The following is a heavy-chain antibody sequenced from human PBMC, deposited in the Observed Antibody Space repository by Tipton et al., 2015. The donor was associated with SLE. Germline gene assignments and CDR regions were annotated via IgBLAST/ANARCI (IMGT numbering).Heavy chain of an antibody. CDR1: GFTFSSYS. V-gene: IGHV3-21*03. CDR2: ISSSSSYI. D-gene: IGHD3-16*02. CDR3: ARDLGELSLYYYYGMGV. J-gene: IGHJ6*02. Sequence: SLRLSCAASGFTFSSYSMNWVRQAPGKGLEWVSSISSSSSYIYYADSVKGRFTISRDNAKNSLYLQMNSLRAEDTAVYYCARDLGELSLYYYYGMGVWGQGTTVTVSS.